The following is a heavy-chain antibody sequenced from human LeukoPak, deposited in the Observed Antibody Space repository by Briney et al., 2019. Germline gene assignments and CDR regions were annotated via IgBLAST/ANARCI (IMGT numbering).Heavy chain of an antibody. Sequence: GASVKVSCKASGGTFTSYAISWVRQAPGQGLEWMGGIIPIFATANYAQKFQGRVTITADKSTDTAYMELSSLRSEDTAVYYCARAVQVTTGGLFDNWGQGTLVTVSS. CDR3: ARAVQVTTGGLFDN. V-gene: IGHV1-69*06. CDR2: IIPIFATA. CDR1: GGTFTSYA. J-gene: IGHJ4*02. D-gene: IGHD4-17*01.